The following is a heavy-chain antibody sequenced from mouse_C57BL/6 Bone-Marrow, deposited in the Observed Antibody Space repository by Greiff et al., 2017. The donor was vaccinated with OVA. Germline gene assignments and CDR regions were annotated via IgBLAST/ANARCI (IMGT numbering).Heavy chain of an antibody. Sequence: EVQGVESGGGLVQPGGSLSLSCAASGFTFTDYYMSWVRQPPGKALEWLGFIRNKANGYTTEYSASVKGRFTISRDNSQSILYLQMNARRAEDRATDYCERYDDGYDYWGQGTTLTVSS. V-gene: IGHV7-3*01. CDR3: ERYDDGYDY. J-gene: IGHJ2*01. CDR2: IRNKANGYTT. D-gene: IGHD2-3*01. CDR1: GFTFTDYY.